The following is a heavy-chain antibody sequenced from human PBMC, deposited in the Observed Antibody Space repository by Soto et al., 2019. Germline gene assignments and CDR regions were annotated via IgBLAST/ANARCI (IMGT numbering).Heavy chain of an antibody. CDR3: AKRARITIFGVVLIGAFDI. Sequence: EVQLLESGGGLVQPGGSLRLSCAASGFTFSSYAMSWVRQAPGKGLEWVSAISGSGGSTYYADSVKGRFTISRDNSKNTLYVQMNSLRAEDTAVYYCAKRARITIFGVVLIGAFDIWGQGTMVTVSS. J-gene: IGHJ3*02. CDR1: GFTFSSYA. CDR2: ISGSGGST. D-gene: IGHD3-3*01. V-gene: IGHV3-23*01.